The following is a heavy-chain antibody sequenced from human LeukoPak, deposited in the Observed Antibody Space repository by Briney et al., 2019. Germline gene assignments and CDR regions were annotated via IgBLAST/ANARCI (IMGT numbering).Heavy chain of an antibody. CDR2: IRFDGSGK. CDR1: GFTFSNYG. Sequence: PGGSLRLSCAASGFTFSNYGMHWVRQAPDKGLEWVAFIRFDGSGKYNADSVKGRFTISRDNSKNTVYLQMNGLRAEDTAVYYCAKDIALVNAFDYWGQGTLVTVFS. J-gene: IGHJ4*02. D-gene: IGHD2-21*01. V-gene: IGHV3-30*02. CDR3: AKDIALVNAFDY.